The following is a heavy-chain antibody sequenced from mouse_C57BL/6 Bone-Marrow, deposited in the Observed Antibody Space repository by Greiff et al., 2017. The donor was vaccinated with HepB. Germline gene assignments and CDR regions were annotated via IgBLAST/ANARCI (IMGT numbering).Heavy chain of an antibody. J-gene: IGHJ4*01. CDR1: GFSLSTSGMG. Sequence: QVQLKESGPGILQSSQTLSLTCSFSGFSLSTSGMGVSWIRQPSGKGLEWLAHIYWDDDKRYNPSLKSRLTISKDTSRNQVFLKITSVDTADTATYYCARSLYYYGSSTYYAMDYWGQGTSVTVSS. CDR2: IYWDDDK. CDR3: ARSLYYYGSSTYYAMDY. V-gene: IGHV8-12*01. D-gene: IGHD1-1*01.